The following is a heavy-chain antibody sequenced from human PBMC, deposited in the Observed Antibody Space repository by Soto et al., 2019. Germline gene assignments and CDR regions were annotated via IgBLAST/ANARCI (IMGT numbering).Heavy chain of an antibody. J-gene: IGHJ3*02. Sequence: GGSLRLSCAASGFTFSSYGMHWVRQAPGKGLEWVAVMSYDGSNIYHADSVKGRFTISRDNSKNTLYLQMNSLRPEDTAVYYCAKVSGGITARFDGFDIWGQGTMVTVSS. V-gene: IGHV3-30*18. CDR3: AKVSGGITARFDGFDI. CDR2: MSYDGSNI. D-gene: IGHD6-6*01. CDR1: GFTFSSYG.